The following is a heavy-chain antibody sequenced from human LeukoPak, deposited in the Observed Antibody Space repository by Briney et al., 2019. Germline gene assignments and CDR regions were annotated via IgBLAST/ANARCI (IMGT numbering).Heavy chain of an antibody. CDR3: AKDGGRYRFDF. V-gene: IGHV3-30*02. D-gene: IGHD3-16*02. CDR1: GFPFNAYN. J-gene: IGHJ4*02. Sequence: GGSLRLSCTAPGFPFNAYNIHWIRQSPGRGLEWVSFIRNDEAEIHYADFAKGRFTISRDRSKNSVYLQMNSLRPDDTALYYCAKDGGRYRFDFWGQGTMVTVSS. CDR2: IRNDEAEI.